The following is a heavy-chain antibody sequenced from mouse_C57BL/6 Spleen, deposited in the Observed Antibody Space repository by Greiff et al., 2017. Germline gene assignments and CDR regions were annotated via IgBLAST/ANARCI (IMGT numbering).Heavy chain of an antibody. CDR3: TSDRTDGYYGFAY. D-gene: IGHD2-3*01. J-gene: IGHJ3*01. V-gene: IGHV1-5*01. CDR2: IYPGNSDT. Sequence: EVQLQQSGTVLARPGASVKMSCKTSGYTFTSYWMHWVKQRPGQGLEWIGAIYPGNSDTSYNQKFKGKAKLTAVTSASTAYMELSSLTNEDSAVYYCTSDRTDGYYGFAYWGQGTLVTVSA. CDR1: GYTFTSYW.